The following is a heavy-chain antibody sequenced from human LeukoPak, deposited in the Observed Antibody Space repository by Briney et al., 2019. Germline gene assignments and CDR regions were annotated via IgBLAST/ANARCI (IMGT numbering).Heavy chain of an antibody. J-gene: IGHJ4*02. Sequence: SETLSLTCTVSGGSISNYYWSWIRQPAGKGLEWIGRIYTSGSTNYNPSLKSRVTMSVDTSKNQFSLKLSSVTAADTAVYYCARRGSSGRLYFDYWGQGTLVTVS. CDR2: IYTSGST. CDR3: ARRGSSGRLYFDY. CDR1: GGSISNYY. D-gene: IGHD6-19*01. V-gene: IGHV4-4*07.